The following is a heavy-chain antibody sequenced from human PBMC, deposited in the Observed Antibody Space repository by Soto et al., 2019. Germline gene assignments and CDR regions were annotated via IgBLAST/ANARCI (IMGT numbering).Heavy chain of an antibody. CDR3: AREDAARIERWFDA. CDR1: GGSIISASYS. CDR2: IYSSGST. J-gene: IGHJ5*02. Sequence: QVQLQESGPRLVKPSQTLSLSCAVSGGSIISASYSWNWIRQSPGRGLEWIGHIYSSGSTYYNPYLKSRVYISVDTSNNQYSLKLTSVTAADTAVYFCAREDAARIERWFDAWGQGILVTVSS. V-gene: IGHV4-31*11. D-gene: IGHD6-6*01.